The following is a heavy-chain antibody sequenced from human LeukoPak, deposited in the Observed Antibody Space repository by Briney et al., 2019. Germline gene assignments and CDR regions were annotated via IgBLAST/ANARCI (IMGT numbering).Heavy chain of an antibody. CDR2: MNPNSGNT. CDR1: GYTFTSYD. V-gene: IGHV1-8*01. CDR3: ARVSITMVRGVPTNWFDP. D-gene: IGHD3-10*01. Sequence: GASVKVSCKASGYTFTSYDINWVRQATGQGLEWMGWMNPNSGNTGYAQKFQGRVTMTRNTSISTAYMELSSLRSEDTAVYYCARVSITMVRGVPTNWFDPWGQGTLVTVSP. J-gene: IGHJ5*02.